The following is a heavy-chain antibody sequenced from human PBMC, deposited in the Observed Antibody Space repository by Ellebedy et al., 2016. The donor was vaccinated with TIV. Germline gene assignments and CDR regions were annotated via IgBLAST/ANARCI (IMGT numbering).Heavy chain of an antibody. Sequence: GGSLRLSCAASGFTFSRYWMSWVRQTPGKGLKWVANIRQDGSEKFYVDSVKGRFTISRDNAKNSLYLQMNSLRADDTALYFCATDGSYGDYLSPTHAFEIWGQGTMVTVSS. CDR2: IRQDGSEK. CDR1: GFTFSRYW. V-gene: IGHV3-7*01. CDR3: ATDGSYGDYLSPTHAFEI. J-gene: IGHJ3*02. D-gene: IGHD4-17*01.